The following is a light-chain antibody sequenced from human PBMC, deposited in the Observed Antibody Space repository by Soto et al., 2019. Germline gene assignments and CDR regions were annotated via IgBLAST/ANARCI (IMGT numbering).Light chain of an antibody. CDR1: SSDVGAYNL. V-gene: IGLV2-23*02. Sequence: SAVTQPASVSGSPGQSMTISCTGSSSDVGAYNLVSWYQQHPGKAAILLIFEVTQRPSVVSYRFSASKSGNTASLSISGLQAGDAGDYYCCSYPCSTSVFGTGTKVTVL. CDR3: CSYPCSTSV. CDR2: EVT. J-gene: IGLJ1*01.